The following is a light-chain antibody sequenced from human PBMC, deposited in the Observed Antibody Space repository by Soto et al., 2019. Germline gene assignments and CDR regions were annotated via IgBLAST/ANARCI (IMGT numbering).Light chain of an antibody. CDR3: QQYGSSLWT. CDR2: DAS. CDR1: QTVRNNY. V-gene: IGKV3-20*01. J-gene: IGKJ1*01. Sequence: VGLTQSPGTLSLSPGERATLSCRASQTVRNNYLAWYQQKPGQAPRLLIYDASSRATGIPDRFSGSGSGTDFTLTISRLEPEDFAVYYCQQYGSSLWTFGQGTKVDIK.